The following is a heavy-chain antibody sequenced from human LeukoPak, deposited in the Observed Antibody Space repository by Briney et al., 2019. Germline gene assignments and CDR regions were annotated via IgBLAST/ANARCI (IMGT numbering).Heavy chain of an antibody. J-gene: IGHJ4*02. CDR3: ARDEIRLTGLDY. V-gene: IGHV1-69*05. D-gene: IGHD3-9*01. Sequence: GASVKVSCKASGGTFSSYAISWVRQAPGQGLEWMGGIIPIFGTANYAQKFQGRVTITTDESTSTAYMELSSLRSEDTAVYYCARDEIRLTGLDYWGQGTLVTDSS. CDR1: GGTFSSYA. CDR2: IIPIFGTA.